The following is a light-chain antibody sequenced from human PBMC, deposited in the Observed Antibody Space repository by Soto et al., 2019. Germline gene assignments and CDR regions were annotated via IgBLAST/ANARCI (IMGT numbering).Light chain of an antibody. CDR1: QSVSSY. V-gene: IGKV3-11*01. J-gene: IGKJ5*01. CDR3: QQRSNWPPMIT. Sequence: IVLTQSPATLSFAPGQRPTLSGRAIQSVSSYLAWYQQKPGQAPRLLIYDASNRATGIPARFSGSGSGTDFTLTISSLEREDFAVYYCQQRSNWPPMITFGQGTRLEIK. CDR2: DAS.